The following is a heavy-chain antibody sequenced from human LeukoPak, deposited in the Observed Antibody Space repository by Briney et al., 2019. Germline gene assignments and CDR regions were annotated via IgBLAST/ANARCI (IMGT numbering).Heavy chain of an antibody. Sequence: GESLKISCAASGFTFSSYAMSWVRQAPGKGLEWVSAISGSGGSTYYADSVKGRFTISRDSSKNTLYLQMNSLRAEDTAVYYCATAGNYRFDYWGQGTLVTVSS. CDR2: ISGSGGST. J-gene: IGHJ4*02. CDR3: ATAGNYRFDY. D-gene: IGHD1-7*01. CDR1: GFTFSSYA. V-gene: IGHV3-23*01.